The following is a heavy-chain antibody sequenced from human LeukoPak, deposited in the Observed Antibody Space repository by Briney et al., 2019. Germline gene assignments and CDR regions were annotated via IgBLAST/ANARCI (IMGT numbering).Heavy chain of an antibody. J-gene: IGHJ4*02. CDR2: VYYTGST. Sequence: SETLSFSCTVSGDSISSYFWSWIRQPPGKGLEWIGYVYYTGSTNHNPSLKSRAIISVDTSKNQFFLELTSVTAADTAVYYCARFAMSTSGCMLCHFDHWGQGTLVTVSS. V-gene: IGHV4-59*08. CDR3: ARFAMSTSGCMLCHFDH. CDR1: GDSISSYF. D-gene: IGHD2-8*01.